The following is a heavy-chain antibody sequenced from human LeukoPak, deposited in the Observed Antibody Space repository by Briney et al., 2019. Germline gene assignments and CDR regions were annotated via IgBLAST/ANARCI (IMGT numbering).Heavy chain of an antibody. D-gene: IGHD2-2*01. CDR1: GGTFSRYA. J-gene: IGHJ4*02. V-gene: IGHV1-69*05. CDR3: ARSRYCSSTSCPLGY. CDR2: IIPIFGTA. Sequence: ASVKVSCKASGGTFSRYAISWVRQAPGQGLEWMGGIIPIFGTANYAQKFQGRVTITTDESTSTAYMELSSLRSEDTAVYYCARSRYCSSTSCPLGYWGQGTLVTVSS.